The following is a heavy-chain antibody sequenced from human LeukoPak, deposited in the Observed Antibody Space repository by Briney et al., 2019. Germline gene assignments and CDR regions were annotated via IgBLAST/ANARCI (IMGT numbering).Heavy chain of an antibody. D-gene: IGHD2-21*02. Sequence: PSETLSLTCTVSGGSIRSYYWSWLRQPPGKGLEYIGYTHYSGSTNYNPSLKSRVTISLDTSGNQFSLKLSSVTAADTAVYYCASGYCGGACQLGGVDMWGQGTMVTVSS. CDR2: THYSGST. CDR1: GGSIRSYY. CDR3: ASGYCGGACQLGGVDM. J-gene: IGHJ3*02. V-gene: IGHV4-59*01.